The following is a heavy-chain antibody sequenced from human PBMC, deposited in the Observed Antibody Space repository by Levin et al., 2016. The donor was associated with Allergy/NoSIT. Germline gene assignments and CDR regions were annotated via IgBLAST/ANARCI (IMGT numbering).Heavy chain of an antibody. J-gene: IGHJ5*02. Sequence: SETLSLTCTVSGGSISSYYWSWIRQPPGKGLEWIGYIYYSGSTNYNPSLKSRVTISVDTSKNQFSLKLSSVTAADTAVYYCARYNWNDGWFDPWGQGTLVTVSS. CDR1: GGSISSYY. CDR3: ARYNWNDGWFDP. D-gene: IGHD1-1*01. CDR2: IYYSGST. V-gene: IGHV4-59*01.